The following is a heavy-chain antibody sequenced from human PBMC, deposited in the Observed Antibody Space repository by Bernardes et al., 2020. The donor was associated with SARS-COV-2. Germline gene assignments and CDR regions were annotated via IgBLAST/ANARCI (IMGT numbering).Heavy chain of an antibody. V-gene: IGHV3-23*01. Sequence: GRSLRLSCAASGFTFSNDAMTWVRKAPGKGLECICSISDSGGSTYYAESVKGRFTISRDNSKNTLYLQMNSLRAEDTAIYYCVKDLITIFGVVDYWGQGTLVTVSS. CDR2: ISDSGGST. D-gene: IGHD3-3*01. J-gene: IGHJ4*02. CDR3: VKDLITIFGVVDY. CDR1: GFTFSNDA.